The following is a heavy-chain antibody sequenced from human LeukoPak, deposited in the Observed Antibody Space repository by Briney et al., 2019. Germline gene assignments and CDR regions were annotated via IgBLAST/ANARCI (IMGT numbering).Heavy chain of an antibody. Sequence: ASVKVSCKASGYTFTSYGISWVRQAPGQGLEWMGWISAYNGNTNYAQKLQGRVTMTTDTSTSTAYMELRSLRSDDTAVYYCAREVVVVVDATGYNWFDPWGQGTLVTVSS. V-gene: IGHV1-18*01. CDR1: GYTFTSYG. CDR2: ISAYNGNT. CDR3: AREVVVVVDATGYNWFDP. D-gene: IGHD2-15*01. J-gene: IGHJ5*02.